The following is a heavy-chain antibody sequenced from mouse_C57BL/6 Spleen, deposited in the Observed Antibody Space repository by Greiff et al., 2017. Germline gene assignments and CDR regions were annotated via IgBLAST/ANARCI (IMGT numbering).Heavy chain of an antibody. J-gene: IGHJ2*01. Sequence: QVQLQQPGAELVKPGASVKLSCTASGYTFTSYWMQWVQQRPGQGLEWIGEIDPSGSYTNYNQKFKGKATLTVDTSSSTAYMQLSSLTSEDSAVYYCARGDLTYFDYWGQGTTLTVSS. CDR3: ARGDLTYFDY. CDR1: GYTFTSYW. D-gene: IGHD2-13*01. V-gene: IGHV1-50*01. CDR2: IDPSGSYT.